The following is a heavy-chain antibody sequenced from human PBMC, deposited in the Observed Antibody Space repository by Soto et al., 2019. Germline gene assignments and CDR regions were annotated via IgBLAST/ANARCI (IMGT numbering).Heavy chain of an antibody. CDR2: IYHSGST. D-gene: IGHD1-26*01. J-gene: IGHJ4*02. Sequence: SETLSLTCAVSGGSISSGGYSWSWIRQPPGKGLEWIGYIYHSGSTYYNPSLKSRVTISVDRSKNQFSLKLSSVTAADTAVYYCARAGVVGATALDYWVQGTLVT. CDR3: ARAGVVGATALDY. V-gene: IGHV4-30-2*01. CDR1: GGSISSGGYS.